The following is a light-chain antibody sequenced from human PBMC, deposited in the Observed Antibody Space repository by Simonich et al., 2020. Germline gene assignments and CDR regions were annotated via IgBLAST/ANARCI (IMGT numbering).Light chain of an antibody. Sequence: QSALTQPASVSGSPGQSITISCTGTSSDVGGYNYVSWYQQHPGQAPQPMIYDVSKRPAGVSNRFSGSKSGNTASLTISGLQAEDEADYYCSSYTSSSSWVFGGGTKLTVL. CDR1: SSDVGGYNY. V-gene: IGLV2-14*01. CDR2: DVS. CDR3: SSYTSSSSWV. J-gene: IGLJ3*02.